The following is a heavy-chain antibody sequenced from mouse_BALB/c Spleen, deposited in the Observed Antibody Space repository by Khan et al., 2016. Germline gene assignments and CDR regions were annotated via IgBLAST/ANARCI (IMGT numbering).Heavy chain of an antibody. J-gene: IGHJ3*01. CDR2: IDPANGNT. V-gene: IGHV14-3*02. CDR3: ARSPYDYDVGFAY. Sequence: VQLQQSGADLVKPGASVKLSCTASGFNIKDTYMHWVKQRPEQGLEWIGRIDPANGNTKYDPKFQGKATITADTSSNTAYLQLSSLTSEDTAVYYCARSPYDYDVGFAYWGQGTLVTVSA. CDR1: GFNIKDTY. D-gene: IGHD2-4*01.